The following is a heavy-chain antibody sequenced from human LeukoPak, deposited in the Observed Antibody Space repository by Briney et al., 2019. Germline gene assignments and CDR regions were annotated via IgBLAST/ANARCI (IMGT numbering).Heavy chain of an antibody. CDR1: GFTVRSNY. J-gene: IGHJ1*01. V-gene: IGHV3-66*01. D-gene: IGHD2-21*02. CDR2: MYSGGST. Sequence: GGSLRLSCAGSGFTVRSNYMSWVRQAPGKGLEWVSVMYSGGSTDYADSVKGRFTISRGNSKNTLFLQMNSLRSEDTAVYYCVRDRHCAGDCPPGNFQHWGQGALVMVSS. CDR3: VRDRHCAGDCPPGNFQH.